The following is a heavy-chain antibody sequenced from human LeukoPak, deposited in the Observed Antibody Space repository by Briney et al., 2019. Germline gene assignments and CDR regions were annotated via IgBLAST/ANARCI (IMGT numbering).Heavy chain of an antibody. V-gene: IGHV4-39*01. CDR3: ARHRNYYDSSGYYYSLDY. CDR2: INHSGST. CDR1: GGSISTSNYY. D-gene: IGHD3-22*01. Sequence: SETLSLTCTVSGGSISTSNYYWGWIRQPPGKGLEWIGEINHSGSTNYNPSLKSRVTISVDTSKNQFSLKLSSVTAADTAVYYCARHRNYYDSSGYYYSLDYWGQGTLVTVSS. J-gene: IGHJ4*02.